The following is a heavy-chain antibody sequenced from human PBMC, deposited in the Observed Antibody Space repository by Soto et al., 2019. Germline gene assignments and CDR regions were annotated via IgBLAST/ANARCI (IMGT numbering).Heavy chain of an antibody. CDR2: IKSETDGETT. CDR3: ITDLNGGFDY. J-gene: IGHJ4*02. V-gene: IGHV3-15*01. CDR1: GFAFSNAW. Sequence: GGSLRLSCAASGFAFSNAWMSWVRQAPGKGLEWVGRIKSETDGETTDYVAPVKGRFTISRDDSKNTLYLQMNSLKIEDTAVYYCITDLNGGFDYWGRGTLVTVSS. D-gene: IGHD2-8*01.